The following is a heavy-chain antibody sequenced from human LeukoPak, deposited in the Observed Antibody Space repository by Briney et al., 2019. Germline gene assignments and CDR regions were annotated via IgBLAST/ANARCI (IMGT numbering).Heavy chain of an antibody. D-gene: IGHD1-26*01. CDR1: GVSISSGGYY. J-gene: IGHJ5*02. V-gene: IGHV4-31*03. CDR2: ICYSGST. CDR3: ARDCAIGASLDP. Sequence: NSSETLSLTCTVSGVSISSGGYYWSWLRQHPGKGLEWIGYICYSGSTYYNPSLKSRVTISVATTKNQFSLKLSSATAADTAVYYCARDCAIGASLDPCGQGTLVTVSS.